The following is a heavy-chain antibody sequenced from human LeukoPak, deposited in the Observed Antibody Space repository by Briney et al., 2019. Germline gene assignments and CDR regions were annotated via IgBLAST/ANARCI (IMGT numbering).Heavy chain of an antibody. CDR2: IYYSGST. CDR1: GGSISSSSYY. CDR3: ARERTTIVSGTTIGAY. D-gene: IGHD2/OR15-2a*01. V-gene: IGHV4-39*07. J-gene: IGHJ4*02. Sequence: SETLSLTCTVSGGSISSSSYYWGWIRQPPGKGLEWIGSIYYSGSTYYNPSLKSRVTISVDTSKNQFSLKLSSVTADDTAVYYCARERTTIVSGTTIGAYWGQGTLVTVSS.